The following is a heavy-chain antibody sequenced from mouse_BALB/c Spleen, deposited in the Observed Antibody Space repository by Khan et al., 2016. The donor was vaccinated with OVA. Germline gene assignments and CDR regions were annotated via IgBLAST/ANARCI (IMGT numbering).Heavy chain of an antibody. CDR2: INPRSDYT. CDR1: GYTFPSNT. J-gene: IGHJ4*01. CDR3: ARRTTGYAMDY. Sequence: QVQLKESGAELARPGASVKMSCKASGYTFPSNTMHWVKQRPGQGLEWIGYINPRSDYTIYNQKFKDKATLTADISSTTAYMQLSSLTSDDSAVYYCARRTTGYAMDYWGQGTSDTVSS. D-gene: IGHD2-14*01. V-gene: IGHV1-4*01.